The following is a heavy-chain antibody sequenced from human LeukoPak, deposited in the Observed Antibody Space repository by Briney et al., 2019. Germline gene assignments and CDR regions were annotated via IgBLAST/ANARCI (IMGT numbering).Heavy chain of an antibody. CDR3: VREGNELLSKDFDY. CDR1: GFTFTGYY. V-gene: IGHV1-2*02. D-gene: IGHD2-21*02. Sequence: ASVKVSCKAAGFTFTGYYIHWVRQAPGQGLEWMGYINPHSGGTNSPQKFQGRVTLTTDTSISAAYMELSSLISDDTAMYYCVREGNELLSKDFDYWGQGTLVAVSS. J-gene: IGHJ4*02. CDR2: INPHSGGT.